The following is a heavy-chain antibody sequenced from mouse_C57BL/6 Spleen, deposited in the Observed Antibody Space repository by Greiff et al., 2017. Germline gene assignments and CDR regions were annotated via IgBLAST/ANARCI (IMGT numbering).Heavy chain of an antibody. CDR2: ISDGGSYT. CDR3: ARDILA. V-gene: IGHV5-4*01. J-gene: IGHJ4*01. CDR1: GFTFSSYA. Sequence: DVKLVESGGGLVKPGGSLKLSCAASGFTFSSYAMSWVRQTPEKRLEWVAHISDGGSYTYYPDNVKGRFTISRDNATNNLYLQMSHLKSEDTAMYYCARDILAWGQGTSVTVSS.